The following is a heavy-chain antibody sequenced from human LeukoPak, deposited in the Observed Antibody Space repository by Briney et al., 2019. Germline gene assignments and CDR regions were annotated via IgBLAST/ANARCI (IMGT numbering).Heavy chain of an antibody. V-gene: IGHV3-30-3*01. J-gene: IGHJ4*02. CDR1: GFTFTNYA. D-gene: IGHD3-22*01. CDR2: ISDTGYNQ. CDR3: ARGRLLTSYYDSSGYPYDY. Sequence: GGSLRLSCAASGFTFTNYAIHWVRQAPGQGLEWIAVISDTGYNQDYADAVKGRFTFSRDNAKNTLYLQMNSLRAEDTAVYYCARGRLLTSYYDSSGYPYDYWGQGTLVTVSS.